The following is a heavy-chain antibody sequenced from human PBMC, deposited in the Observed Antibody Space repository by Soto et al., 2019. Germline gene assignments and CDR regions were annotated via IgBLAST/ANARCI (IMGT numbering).Heavy chain of an antibody. CDR2: IYYSGST. D-gene: IGHD3-10*01. CDR1: GGSISSGGYY. J-gene: IGHJ6*02. V-gene: IGHV4-31*03. Sequence: QVQLQESGPGLVKPSQTLSLTCTVSGGSISSGGYYWSWIRQHPGKGLEWIGYIYYSGSTYYNPSLKCRVTISVDTSKNPFSLKLSSVTAADTAVYYCARDRWFGDELFFGGVWGQGTTVTVSS. CDR3: ARDRWFGDELFFGGV.